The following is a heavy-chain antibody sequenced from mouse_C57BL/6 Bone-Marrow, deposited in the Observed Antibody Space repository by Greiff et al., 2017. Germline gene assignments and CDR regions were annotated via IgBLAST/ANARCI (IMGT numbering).Heavy chain of an antibody. J-gene: IGHJ3*01. CDR1: GFTFSSYT. V-gene: IGHV5-9*01. D-gene: IGHD1-1*01. CDR3: ARRGLPLTTVDPWFAY. CDR2: ISGGGGNP. Sequence: EVKVVESGGGLVKPGGSLKLSCAASGFTFSSYTMSWVRQTPEKRLEWVATISGGGGNPYYPDSVKGRFTISRDNAKNTLYLLMSSLRSEDTALYYCARRGLPLTTVDPWFAYWGQGTLVTVSA.